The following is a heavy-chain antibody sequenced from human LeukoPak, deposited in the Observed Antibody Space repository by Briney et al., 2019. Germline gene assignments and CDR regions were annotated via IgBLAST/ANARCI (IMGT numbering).Heavy chain of an antibody. CDR3: ARRGEAMDPFDY. J-gene: IGHJ4*02. CDR1: GYSFTSYW. D-gene: IGHD5-18*01. CDR2: IYPGDSDT. V-gene: IGHV5-51*01. Sequence: GESLKISCKDSGYSFTSYWVGWVRQLPGKGLEWMGIIYPGDSDTRYSPSFQGQVTISADKSINTAYLQWSSLKASDTAIYYCARRGEAMDPFDYWGQGTLVTVSS.